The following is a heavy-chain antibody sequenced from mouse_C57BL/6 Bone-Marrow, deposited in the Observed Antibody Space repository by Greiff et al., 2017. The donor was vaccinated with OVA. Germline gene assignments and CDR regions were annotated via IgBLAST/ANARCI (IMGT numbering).Heavy chain of an antibody. CDR3: AREDWDAYVDY. J-gene: IGHJ2*01. CDR1: GFTFSDYG. D-gene: IGHD4-1*01. CDR2: ISSGSSTI. V-gene: IGHV5-17*01. Sequence: EVKLMESGGGLVKPGGSLKLSCAASGFTFSDYGMHWVRQAPEKGLEWVAYISSGSSTIYYADTVKGRFTISRDNAKNTLFLQMTSLRSEDTAMYYCAREDWDAYVDYWGQGTTLTVSS.